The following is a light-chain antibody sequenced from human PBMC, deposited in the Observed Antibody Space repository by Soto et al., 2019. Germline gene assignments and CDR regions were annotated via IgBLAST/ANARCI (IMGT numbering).Light chain of an antibody. Sequence: EIVLPQSPGTLSLSPGERATLSCRASQTSSTSFLAWYQQKPGQAPRLLIYRASRRAPGIPDRFSGSESWTDFTLTISRLEPEDFAVYYCHQFDSSPLDTFGPGTKVEIK. V-gene: IGKV3-20*01. CDR1: QTSSTSF. J-gene: IGKJ3*01. CDR2: RAS. CDR3: HQFDSSPLDT.